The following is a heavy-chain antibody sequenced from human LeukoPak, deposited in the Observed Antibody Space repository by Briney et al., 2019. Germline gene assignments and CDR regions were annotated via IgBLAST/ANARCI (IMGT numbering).Heavy chain of an antibody. CDR2: IYTSGST. CDR1: GGSISSGSYY. Sequence: SETLSLTCTVSGGSISSGSYYWSWIRQPAGKGLEWIGRIYTSGSTNYNPSLKSRVTISVDTSKNQFSLKLSSVTAADTAVYYCARARRDLYYYGMDVWGQGTRSPSP. CDR3: ARARRDLYYYGMDV. D-gene: IGHD5-24*01. V-gene: IGHV4-61*02. J-gene: IGHJ6*02.